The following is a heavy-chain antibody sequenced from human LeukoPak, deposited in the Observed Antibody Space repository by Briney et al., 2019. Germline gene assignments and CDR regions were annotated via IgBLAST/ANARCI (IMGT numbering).Heavy chain of an antibody. CDR3: ARTVSSAGWSDDAFDI. D-gene: IGHD6-19*01. V-gene: IGHV3-20*04. CDR1: GFTFEDYG. J-gene: IGHJ3*02. CDR2: INWDGGST. Sequence: PGGSLRLSCAASGFTFEDYGMSWARQAPGKGLEWVSGINWDGGSTGYADSVKGRFTISRDNAKNFLYLQMNSLRAEDTALYYCARTVSSAGWSDDAFDIWGQGTMVTVSS.